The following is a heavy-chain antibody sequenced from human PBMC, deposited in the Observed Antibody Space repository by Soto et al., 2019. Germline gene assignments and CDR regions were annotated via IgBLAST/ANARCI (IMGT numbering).Heavy chain of an antibody. CDR2: IKGDGSEK. J-gene: IGHJ4*02. D-gene: IGHD6-6*01. CDR3: ARERDPRLSDH. V-gene: IGHV3-7*03. Sequence: WWSLRLSCSASGFTFNSFWMNWFRQAQGKGLEWVATIKGDGSEKQYADAVKGRFTVSRDNAKNLVYLQMDSLRADDTALYYCARERDPRLSDHWGLGTLVTVSS. CDR1: GFTFNSFW.